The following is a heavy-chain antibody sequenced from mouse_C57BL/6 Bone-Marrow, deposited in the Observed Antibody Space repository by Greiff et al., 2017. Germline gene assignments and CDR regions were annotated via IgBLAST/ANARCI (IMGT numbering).Heavy chain of an antibody. D-gene: IGHD4-1*01. Sequence: EVQLVESGGGLVKPGGSLKLSCAASGFTFSSYAMSWVRQTSEKRLEWVATISDGGSYTYYPDNVKGRFTISRDNAKNNLYLQMSHLKSEDTAMYYCAENWAWFAYWGQGTLVTVSA. J-gene: IGHJ3*01. CDR1: GFTFSSYA. CDR3: AENWAWFAY. CDR2: ISDGGSYT. V-gene: IGHV5-4*01.